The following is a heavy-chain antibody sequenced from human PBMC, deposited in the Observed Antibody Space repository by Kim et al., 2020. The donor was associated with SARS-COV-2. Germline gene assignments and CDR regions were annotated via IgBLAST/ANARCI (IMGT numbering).Heavy chain of an antibody. J-gene: IGHJ5*02. CDR1: GGSISSYY. D-gene: IGHD2-15*01. V-gene: IGHV4-4*07. CDR3: AREGRFHCSGGSCLT. Sequence: SETLSLTCTVSGGSISSYYWSWIRQPAGKGLEWIGRIYTSGSTNYNPSLKSRVTMSVDTSKNQFSLKLSSVTAADTAVYYCAREGRFHCSGGSCLTWGQGTLVTVSS. CDR2: IYTSGST.